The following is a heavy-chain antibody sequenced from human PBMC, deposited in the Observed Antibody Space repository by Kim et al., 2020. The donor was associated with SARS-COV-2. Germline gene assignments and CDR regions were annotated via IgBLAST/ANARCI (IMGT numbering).Heavy chain of an antibody. J-gene: IGHJ5*02. V-gene: IGHV3-23*01. CDR2: ISGSGGST. D-gene: IGHD2-2*02. CDR3: AKASGLGQLLYPNWFDP. CDR1: GFTFSSYA. Sequence: GGSLRLSCAASGFTFSSYAMSWVRQAPGKGLEWVSAISGSGGSTYYADSVKGRFTISRDNSKNTLYLQMNSLRAEDTAVYYCAKASGLGQLLYPNWFDPWGQGTLVTVSS.